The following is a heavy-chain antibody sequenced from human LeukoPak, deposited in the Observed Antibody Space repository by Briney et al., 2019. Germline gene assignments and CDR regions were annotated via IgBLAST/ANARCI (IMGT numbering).Heavy chain of an antibody. CDR3: ARGDYSKGYYFDY. CDR2: IYSGGST. Sequence: GGSLRLSCAASGFTVSSNYMSWVRQAPGKGLEWVSVIYSGGSTYYADSVKGRFTISRDNAKNSLYLQMNSLRAEDTAVYYCARGDYSKGYYFDYWGQGTLVTVSS. J-gene: IGHJ4*02. CDR1: GFTVSSNY. V-gene: IGHV3-53*01. D-gene: IGHD4-11*01.